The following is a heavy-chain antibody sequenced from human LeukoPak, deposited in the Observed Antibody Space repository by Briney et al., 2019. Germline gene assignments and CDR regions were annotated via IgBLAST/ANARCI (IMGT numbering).Heavy chain of an antibody. CDR2: IYTSGST. Sequence: SETLSLTCTVSGGSISSYYWSWIRQPAGKGLEWIGRIYTSGSTNYNPSLKSRVTMSVDTSKNQFSLKLSSVTAADTAVYYCASSAPYYDFWSGYPYYYMDVWGKGTTVTVSS. J-gene: IGHJ6*03. CDR3: ASSAPYYDFWSGYPYYYMDV. CDR1: GGSISSYY. V-gene: IGHV4-4*07. D-gene: IGHD3-3*01.